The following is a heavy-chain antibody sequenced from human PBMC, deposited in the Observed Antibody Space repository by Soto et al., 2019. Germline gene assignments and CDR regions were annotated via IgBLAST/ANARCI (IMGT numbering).Heavy chain of an antibody. CDR2: INYRGTT. J-gene: IGHJ5*01. CDR1: GGSISSGSW. CDR3: ARDGSPTVGCWLDS. Sequence: QVDLKESGPGLVKPSETLSLTCAVSGGSISSGSWLSWVRQTPAKTVEWIGEINYRGTTNYNPALQSRLTLTVETSKNQFSLRVTAVTAADTAVYFCARDGSPTVGCWLDSWGQGTLVSVSS. D-gene: IGHD2-2*03. V-gene: IGHV4-4*02.